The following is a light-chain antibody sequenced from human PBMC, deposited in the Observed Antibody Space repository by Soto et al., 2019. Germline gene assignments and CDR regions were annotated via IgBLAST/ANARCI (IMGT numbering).Light chain of an antibody. CDR3: QQYRSARPGT. CDR2: AAS. CDR1: QSVSSNY. J-gene: IGKJ1*01. Sequence: EIGLTQSPCTLSLSTGERATLSCRASQSVSSNYLSWYQRKPGHGPRLRIYAASSRATAIPITCSVSGSGTDFTFTITRSGLEDFAVDYYQQYRSARPGTFGQGTKVAIK. V-gene: IGKV3-20*01.